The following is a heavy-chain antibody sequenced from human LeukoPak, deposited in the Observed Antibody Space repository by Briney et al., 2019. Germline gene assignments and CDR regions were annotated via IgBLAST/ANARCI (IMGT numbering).Heavy chain of an antibody. Sequence: KPSETLSLTCTVSGGSISSSSYYWGWIRRPPGKGLEWIGSIYYSGSTYYNPSLKSRVTISVDTSKNQFSLKLSSVTAADTAVYYCARLEYYDFWSGYFDYWGQGTLVTVSS. D-gene: IGHD3-3*01. J-gene: IGHJ4*02. V-gene: IGHV4-39*01. CDR1: GGSISSSSYY. CDR2: IYYSGST. CDR3: ARLEYYDFWSGYFDY.